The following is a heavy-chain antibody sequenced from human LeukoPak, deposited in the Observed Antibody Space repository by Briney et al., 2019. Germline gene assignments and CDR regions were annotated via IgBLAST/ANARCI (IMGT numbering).Heavy chain of an antibody. J-gene: IGHJ4*02. Sequence: PGGSLRLSCAASGFTFSSYGMHWVRQAPGKGLEWVAVISYDGSNKYYADSVKGRFTISRDNAKNTLYLQMSSLRAEDTALYYCARDWFHAIDYWGQGTLVTVSS. V-gene: IGHV3-30*03. D-gene: IGHD2/OR15-2a*01. CDR2: ISYDGSNK. CDR1: GFTFSSYG. CDR3: ARDWFHAIDY.